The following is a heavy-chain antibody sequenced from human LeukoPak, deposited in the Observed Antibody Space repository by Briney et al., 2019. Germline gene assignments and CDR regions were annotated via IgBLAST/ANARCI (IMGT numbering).Heavy chain of an antibody. CDR1: GLVFSRSG. J-gene: IGHJ4*02. CDR3: VSEERAVKDS. D-gene: IGHD3-10*01. CDR2: LQYDENEI. Sequence: PGGSLRLSCAASGLVFSRSGMHWIRQAPGKGLEWVAFLQYDENEIYYAESVKGRFTIFRDNSKNTLYLQMSSLRSDDTAVYYCVSEERAVKDSWCQETLVSVSS. V-gene: IGHV3-30*02.